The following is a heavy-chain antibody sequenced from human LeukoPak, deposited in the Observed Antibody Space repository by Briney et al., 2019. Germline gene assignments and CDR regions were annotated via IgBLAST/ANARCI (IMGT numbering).Heavy chain of an antibody. CDR3: TTDGEDDSSGFYSDY. J-gene: IGHJ4*02. D-gene: IGHD3-22*01. V-gene: IGHV3-30*02. Sequence: GGSLRLSCAGSGFTFSSYGMHWVRQAPGKGLEWLAFIRYDGSNKYYADSVKGRFTISRDDSKNMLYLQMNSLKTEDTAVYYCTTDGEDDSSGFYSDYWGQGTLVTVSS. CDR2: IRYDGSNK. CDR1: GFTFSSYG.